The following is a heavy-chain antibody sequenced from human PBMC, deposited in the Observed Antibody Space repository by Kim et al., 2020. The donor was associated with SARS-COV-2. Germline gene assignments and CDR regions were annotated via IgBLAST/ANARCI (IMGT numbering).Heavy chain of an antibody. V-gene: IGHV3-53*01. CDR1: GFTVSSNY. CDR3: ARDLSYYDSGYYGMDV. CDR2: IYSGGST. Sequence: GGSLRLSCAASGFTVSSNYMSWVRQAPGKGLEWVSVIYSGGSTYYADSVKGRFTISRDNSKNTLYLQMNSLRAEDTAVYYCARDLSYYDSGYYGMDVWGQGTTVTVSS. J-gene: IGHJ6*02. D-gene: IGHD3-22*01.